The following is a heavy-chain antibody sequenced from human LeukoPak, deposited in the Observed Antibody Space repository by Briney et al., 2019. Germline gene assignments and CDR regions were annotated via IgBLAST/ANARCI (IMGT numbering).Heavy chain of an antibody. CDR1: GFTFSSYA. J-gene: IGHJ6*03. Sequence: GGSLRLSCAASGFTFSSYATSWVRQAPGKGLEWVSVIYSGGSTYYADSVKGRFTISRDNSKNTLYLQMNSLRAEDTAVYYCARDRRGYCSGGSCYYYYMDVWGKGTTVTGSS. V-gene: IGHV3-66*02. CDR3: ARDRRGYCSGGSCYYYYMDV. CDR2: IYSGGST. D-gene: IGHD2-15*01.